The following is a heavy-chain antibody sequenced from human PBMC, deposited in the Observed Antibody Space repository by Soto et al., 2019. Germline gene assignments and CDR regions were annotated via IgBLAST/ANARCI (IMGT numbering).Heavy chain of an antibody. CDR3: ASSSKGDYYYYYGMDV. D-gene: IGHD4-4*01. Sequence: QVQLVQSGAEVKKPGSSVKVSCKASGGTFSSYAISWVRQAPGQGLEWMRGIIPIFGTANNAQKFQGRVTITADESTSKAYMELSSLRSEDTAVYYCASSSKGDYYYYYGMDVWGQGTTVTVSS. CDR1: GGTFSSYA. V-gene: IGHV1-69*01. J-gene: IGHJ6*02. CDR2: IIPIFGTA.